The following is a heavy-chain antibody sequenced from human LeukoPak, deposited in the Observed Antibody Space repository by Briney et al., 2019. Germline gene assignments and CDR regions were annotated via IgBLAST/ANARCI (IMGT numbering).Heavy chain of an antibody. CDR1: GFTFSNYG. CDR2: ISDDGSKK. CDR3: AKDRETTASGTFDY. V-gene: IGHV3-30*18. J-gene: IGHJ4*02. Sequence: GGSLRLSCATSGFTFSNYGMHYVRQAPGKGLEWVAVISDDGSKKYYADSVNGRFTISRDTSNNTLYLHMNSLRPEDTAVYYCAKDRETTASGTFDYWGQGTLVTVSS. D-gene: IGHD6-13*01.